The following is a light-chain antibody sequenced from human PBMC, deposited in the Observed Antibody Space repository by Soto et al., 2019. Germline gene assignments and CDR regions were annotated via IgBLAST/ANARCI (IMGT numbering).Light chain of an antibody. CDR1: SSDVGTYDL. CDR2: EAT. V-gene: IGLV2-23*01. Sequence: QSALTQPASVSGSPRQSITISCTGSSSDVGTYDLVSWYQHHPGAAPKLMIYEATRRPSGISNRFSGSKSGNTASLTISGLQAEDEADYYCCSFAGSNSWVFGGGTQLTVL. CDR3: CSFAGSNSWV. J-gene: IGLJ3*02.